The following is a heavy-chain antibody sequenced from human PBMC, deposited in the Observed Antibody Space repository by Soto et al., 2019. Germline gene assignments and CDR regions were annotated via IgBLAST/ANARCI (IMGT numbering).Heavy chain of an antibody. J-gene: IGHJ5*02. V-gene: IGHV3-73*02. CDR3: TSHAPEDMIRT. Sequence: EVQLVESGGGLVQPGGSLKLSCAASGFTLSGSAMHWVRQASGKGLEWVGRIRNKANNYATAYAASVKGRFTISRDDSKNTAFLQMNSLKTEDTAVYYCTSHAPEDMIRTWGQGTLVTVSS. D-gene: IGHD2-15*01. CDR2: IRNKANNYAT. CDR1: GFTLSGSA.